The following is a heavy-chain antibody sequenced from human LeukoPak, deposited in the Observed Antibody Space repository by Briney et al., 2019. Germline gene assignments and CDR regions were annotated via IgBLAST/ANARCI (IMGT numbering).Heavy chain of an antibody. D-gene: IGHD2-2*01. CDR3: ATVGYCSSTSCATFDY. J-gene: IGHJ4*02. Sequence: ASVNVSCKVSGYTLTELSMHWLRQAPGKGLEWMGGFDPEDGETIYAQKFQGRVTMTEDTSTDTAYMELSSLRSEDTAVYYCATVGYCSSTSCATFDYWGQGTLVTVSS. CDR1: GYTLTELS. V-gene: IGHV1-24*01. CDR2: FDPEDGET.